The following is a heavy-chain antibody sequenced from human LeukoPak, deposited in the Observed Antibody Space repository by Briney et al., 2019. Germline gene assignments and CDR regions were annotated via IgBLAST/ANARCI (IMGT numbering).Heavy chain of an antibody. CDR2: MYYSGST. D-gene: IGHD3-22*01. Sequence: KTSETLSLTCTVSGGSISSSSYYWGWNRQPPGKGLECIGSMYYSGSTYYNPPLKSRVTISVDTSKNQFSLNLRSVTAADTAVYYCVRLNGGYYEAIFDYWGQGTLVTVSS. V-gene: IGHV4-39*01. CDR3: VRLNGGYYEAIFDY. J-gene: IGHJ4*02. CDR1: GGSISSSSYY.